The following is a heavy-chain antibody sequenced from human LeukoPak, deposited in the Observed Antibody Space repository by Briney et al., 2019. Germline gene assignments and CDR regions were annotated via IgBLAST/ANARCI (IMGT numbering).Heavy chain of an antibody. CDR1: GGSISSSSYY. V-gene: IGHV4-39*07. J-gene: IGHJ5*02. Sequence: SETLSLTCTVSGGSISSSSYYWGWIRQPPGKGLEWIGSIYYSGSTYYNPSLKSRVTISVDTSKNQFSLKLSSVIAADTAVYYCAGIAVAGTPWGQGTLVTVSS. CDR2: IYYSGST. D-gene: IGHD6-19*01. CDR3: AGIAVAGTP.